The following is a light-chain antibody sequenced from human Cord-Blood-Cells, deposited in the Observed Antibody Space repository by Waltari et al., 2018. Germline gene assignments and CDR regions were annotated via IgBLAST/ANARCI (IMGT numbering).Light chain of an antibody. CDR3: CSYAGSSTWV. J-gene: IGLJ3*02. CDR1: SSDVGGYNL. V-gene: IGLV2-23*01. Sequence: QSALTQPASVSGSPGQSITISCTGTSSDVGGYNLVSWYQQHPGKAPNPMIYEGSKRPSGVSNRFACSKSGNTASLTISGLQAEDEADYYCCSYAGSSTWVFGGGTKLTVL. CDR2: EGS.